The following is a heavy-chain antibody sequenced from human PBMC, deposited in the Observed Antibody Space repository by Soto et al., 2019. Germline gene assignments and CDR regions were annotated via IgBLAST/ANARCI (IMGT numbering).Heavy chain of an antibody. CDR2: IRSKAYGGTT. CDR1: GFTFGDYA. CDR3: TRPLHIVVVPAGDY. D-gene: IGHD2-2*01. J-gene: IGHJ4*02. V-gene: IGHV3-49*03. Sequence: GGSLRLSCTASGFTFGDYAMSWFRQAPGKGLEWVGFIRSKAYGGTTEYAASVKGRFTISRGDSKSIAYLQMNSLKTEDTAVYYCTRPLHIVVVPAGDYWGQGTLVTVSS.